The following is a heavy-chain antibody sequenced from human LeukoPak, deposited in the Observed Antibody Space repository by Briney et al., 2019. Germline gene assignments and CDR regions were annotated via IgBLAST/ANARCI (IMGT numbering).Heavy chain of an antibody. V-gene: IGHV4-38-2*01. J-gene: IGHJ5*02. CDR3: ARMSIAVAGIVRLNWFDP. Sequence: PSETLSLTCVVSGDSIRGVHYWGWIRQPPGKGLEWIGSLRHSANTYYNPSLQSRVTMSMDTSENQFSLKLSSVTAADTATYYCARMSIAVAGIVRLNWFDPWGQGTLVTVSS. CDR1: GDSIRGVHY. CDR2: LRHSANT. D-gene: IGHD6-19*01.